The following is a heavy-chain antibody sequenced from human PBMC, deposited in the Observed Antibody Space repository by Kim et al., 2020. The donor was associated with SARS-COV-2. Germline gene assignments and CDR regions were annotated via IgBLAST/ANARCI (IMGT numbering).Heavy chain of an antibody. CDR1: GGSFSGYY. D-gene: IGHD5-18*01. CDR2: INHSGST. Sequence: SETLPLTCAVYGGSFSGYYWSWIRQPPGKGLEWIGEINHSGSTNYNPSLKSRVTISVDTSKNQFSLKLSSVTAADTAVYYCARGARGYSYGHYFDYWGQGTLVTVSS. CDR3: ARGARGYSYGHYFDY. J-gene: IGHJ4*02. V-gene: IGHV4-34*01.